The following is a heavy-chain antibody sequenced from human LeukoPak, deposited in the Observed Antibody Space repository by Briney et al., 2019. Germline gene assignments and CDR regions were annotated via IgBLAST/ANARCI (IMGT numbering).Heavy chain of an antibody. CDR3: ATTDYYSSSWREGDAFDI. CDR2: IYYSGST. Sequence: PSETLSLTCTVAGGSISSSSYYWGWIRQPPGKGLEWIGSIYYSGSTYYNPSLKSRVTISVDTSKNQFSLKLSSVTAADTAVYYCATTDYYSSSWREGDAFDIWGQGTMVTVSS. J-gene: IGHJ3*02. D-gene: IGHD6-6*01. CDR1: GGSISSSSYY. V-gene: IGHV4-39*01.